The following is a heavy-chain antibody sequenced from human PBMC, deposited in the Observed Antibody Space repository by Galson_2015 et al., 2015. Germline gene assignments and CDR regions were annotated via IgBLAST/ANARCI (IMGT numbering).Heavy chain of an antibody. CDR3: ARAYSNDVNYYYYGMDV. D-gene: IGHD4-11*01. Sequence: SLRLSCAASGFTFSSYAMHWVRQAPGKGLEWVAVISYDGSNKYYADSVKGRFTISRDNSKNTLYLQMNSLRAEDTAVYYCARAYSNDVNYYYYGMDVWGQGTTVTVSS. J-gene: IGHJ6*02. V-gene: IGHV3-30-3*01. CDR1: GFTFSSYA. CDR2: ISYDGSNK.